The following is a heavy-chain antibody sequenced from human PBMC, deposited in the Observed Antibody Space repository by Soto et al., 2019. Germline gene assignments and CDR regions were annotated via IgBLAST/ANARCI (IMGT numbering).Heavy chain of an antibody. V-gene: IGHV4-59*08. J-gene: IGHJ4*02. Sequence: PSETLSLTCTVSGGSISSYYWSWIRQPPGKGLEWIGYIYYSGSTNYNPSLKSRVTISVDTSKNQFSLKLSSVTAADTAVYYCARSLRYCSSTSCYRNFDYWGQGTLVTVSS. CDR3: ARSLRYCSSTSCYRNFDY. CDR2: IYYSGST. CDR1: GGSISSYY. D-gene: IGHD2-2*01.